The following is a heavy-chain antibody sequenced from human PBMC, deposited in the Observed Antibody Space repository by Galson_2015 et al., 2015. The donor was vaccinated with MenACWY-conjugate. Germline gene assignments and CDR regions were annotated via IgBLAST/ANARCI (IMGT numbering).Heavy chain of an antibody. CDR3: AREVRDDYSSGWDLDY. J-gene: IGHJ4*02. CDR2: IGVGGDT. Sequence: SLRLSCAASAFTFSYYDMHWVRQATGQGLGWVSAIGVGGDTYYLDSVKGRFTISRENAKNSLYLQMNSLRAEDTAVYYCAREVRDDYSSGWDLDYWGQGILVTVSS. CDR1: AFTFSYYD. D-gene: IGHD6-19*01. V-gene: IGHV3-13*01.